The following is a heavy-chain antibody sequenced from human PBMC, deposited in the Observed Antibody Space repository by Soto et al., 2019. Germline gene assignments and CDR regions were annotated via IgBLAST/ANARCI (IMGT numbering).Heavy chain of an antibody. V-gene: IGHV1-8*01. CDR1: GYTFTDYD. CDR3: ARFVRHQLPTIDY. D-gene: IGHD1-26*01. Sequence: QVQLVQSGAEVKKPGASVRVSCKASGYTFTDYDINWVRLATGQGLEWMGWMNPSSGYTGYAQKFQGRVTMTWDTSISTAYMELSSPTSADTAVYYCARFVRHQLPTIDYWGQGALVTVSS. J-gene: IGHJ4*02. CDR2: MNPSSGYT.